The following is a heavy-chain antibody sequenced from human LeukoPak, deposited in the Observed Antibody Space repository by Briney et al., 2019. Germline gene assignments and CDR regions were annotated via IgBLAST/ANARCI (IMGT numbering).Heavy chain of an antibody. J-gene: IGHJ4*02. CDR2: IYHSGST. D-gene: IGHD4-17*01. CDR1: GGSISSGAYS. Sequence: SETLPLPCAVSGGSISSGAYSWSWIRQPPGKGLEWIGYIYHSGSTYYNPSLKSRVTISVDRSKNQFSLKLSSVTAADTAVYYCARRDYVDFFDYWGQGTLVTVSS. V-gene: IGHV4-30-2*01. CDR3: ARRDYVDFFDY.